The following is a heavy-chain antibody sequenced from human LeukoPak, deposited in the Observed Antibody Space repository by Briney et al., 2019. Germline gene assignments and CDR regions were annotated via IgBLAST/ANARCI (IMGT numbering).Heavy chain of an antibody. CDR2: IKEDGSEK. CDR1: GFIFKKYW. CDR3: ARGLPVTSLPFDP. V-gene: IGHV3-7*04. D-gene: IGHD4-17*01. Sequence: PGESLRLSCAASGFIFKKYWMNWVRQVPGKGLECLANIKEDGSEKYYVDSVKGRFTMSRDNAKNSLYLQMNSLRAEDTAVYYCARGLPVTSLPFDPWGRGTLVTVSS. J-gene: IGHJ5*02.